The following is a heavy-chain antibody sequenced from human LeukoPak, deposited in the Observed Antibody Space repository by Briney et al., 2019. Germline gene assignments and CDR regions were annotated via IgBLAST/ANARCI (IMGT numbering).Heavy chain of an antibody. D-gene: IGHD3-22*01. CDR2: IYSGGST. J-gene: IGHJ6*02. CDR1: GFTVSSNY. V-gene: IGHV3-53*01. Sequence: PGGSLRLSCAASGFTVSSNYMSWVRQAPGKGLEWVSVIYSGGSTYYADSVKGRFTISRDNAKNSLYLQMNSLRAEDTAVYYCARDGDSSGYYYYYYGMDVWGQGTTVTVSS. CDR3: ARDGDSSGYYYYYYGMDV.